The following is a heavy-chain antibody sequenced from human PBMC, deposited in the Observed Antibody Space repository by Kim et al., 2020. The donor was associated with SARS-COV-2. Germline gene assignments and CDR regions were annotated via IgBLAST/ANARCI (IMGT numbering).Heavy chain of an antibody. CDR2: ISPEGAIT. CDR1: GFTFSRYW. V-gene: IGHV3-74*01. CDR3: TRDFDAGGGY. Sequence: GGSLRRSCAASGFTFSRYWIHWVRQAPGKGLVWVSRISPEGAITGYADSVKGRFTVSRDNAKNTLYMEMNSLRAEDTAVYYCTRDFDAGGGYWGQGSLVTVSS. D-gene: IGHD3-9*01. J-gene: IGHJ4*02.